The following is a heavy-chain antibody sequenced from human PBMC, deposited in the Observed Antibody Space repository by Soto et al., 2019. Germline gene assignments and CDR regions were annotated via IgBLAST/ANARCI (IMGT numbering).Heavy chain of an antibody. D-gene: IGHD3-10*01. V-gene: IGHV3-21*01. CDR1: GFTFSSYS. Sequence: GGSLRLSGAASGFTFSSYSMNWVRQAPGKGLEWVSSISSSSSYIYYADSVKGRFTISRDNAKNSLYLQMNSLRAEDTAVYYCARGGVVRAPDAFDIWGQGTMVTVSS. CDR3: ARGGVVRAPDAFDI. CDR2: ISSSSSYI. J-gene: IGHJ3*02.